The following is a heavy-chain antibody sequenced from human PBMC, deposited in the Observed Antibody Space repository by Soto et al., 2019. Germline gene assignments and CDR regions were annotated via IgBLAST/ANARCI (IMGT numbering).Heavy chain of an antibody. CDR3: ARRRGYDFWSGYYGLSDYYGMDA. CDR2: INAGNGNT. CDR1: GYTFTSYA. V-gene: IGHV1-3*01. D-gene: IGHD3-3*01. J-gene: IGHJ6*02. Sequence: ASVKVSCKASGYTFTSYAMHWVRQAPGQRLEWMGWINAGNGNTKYSQKFQGRVTITRDTSASTAYMELSSLRSEDTAVYYCARRRGYDFWSGYYGLSDYYGMDAWGQGTTVTVSS.